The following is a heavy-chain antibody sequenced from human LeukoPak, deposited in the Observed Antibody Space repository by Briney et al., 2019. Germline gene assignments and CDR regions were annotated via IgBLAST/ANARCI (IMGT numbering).Heavy chain of an antibody. CDR3: AREDLMDSSGYSAFDI. J-gene: IGHJ3*02. Sequence: GASVKVSCKASGGTFSSYAISWVRQAPGQGLEWMGGIIPIFGTANYAQKFQGRVTITADESTSTAYMELSSLRSEDTAVYYCAREDLMDSSGYSAFDIWGQGTMVTVSS. D-gene: IGHD3-22*01. CDR1: GGTFSSYA. CDR2: IIPIFGTA. V-gene: IGHV1-69*13.